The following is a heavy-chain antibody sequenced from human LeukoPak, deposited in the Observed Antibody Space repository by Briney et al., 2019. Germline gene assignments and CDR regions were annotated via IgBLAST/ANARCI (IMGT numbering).Heavy chain of an antibody. CDR1: GFTLSRHW. Sequence: PGGSLRLSCAASGFTLSRHWMHWVRQVPGKGLVWVSRINSDGSSISYADSVKGRFTISRDNAKNTLYLQMNSLRVEDTAVYHCASDTVDTAVGIDYWGQGTLVTVSS. V-gene: IGHV3-74*01. D-gene: IGHD5-18*01. J-gene: IGHJ4*02. CDR3: ASDTVDTAVGIDY. CDR2: INSDGSSI.